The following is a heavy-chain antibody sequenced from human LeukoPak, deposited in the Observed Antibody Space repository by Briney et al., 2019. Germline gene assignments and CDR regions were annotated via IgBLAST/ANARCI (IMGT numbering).Heavy chain of an antibody. D-gene: IGHD4-17*01. V-gene: IGHV4-4*07. CDR1: GGSISSYY. CDR2: IYTSGST. Sequence: PSETLSLTCTVSGGSISSYYWSWIRQPAGKGLEWIGRIYTSGSTNYNPSLKSRGTMSVDTSKNQFSLKLSSVTAADTAVYYCARHDYGDFGHQWYFDLWGRGTLVTVSS. J-gene: IGHJ2*01. CDR3: ARHDYGDFGHQWYFDL.